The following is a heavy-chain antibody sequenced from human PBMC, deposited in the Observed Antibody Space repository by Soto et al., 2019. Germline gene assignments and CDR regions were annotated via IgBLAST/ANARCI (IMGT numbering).Heavy chain of an antibody. Sequence: ASVKVSCKVSGYTLTELSMHWVRQAPGKGPGWMGGFDPEDGETIYAQKFQGRVTMTEDTSTDTAYMELSSLRSEDTAVYYCATRPYSSGWYRGFFDPWGQGTLVTVSS. CDR3: ATRPYSSGWYRGFFDP. J-gene: IGHJ5*02. CDR2: FDPEDGET. CDR1: GYTLTELS. V-gene: IGHV1-24*01. D-gene: IGHD6-19*01.